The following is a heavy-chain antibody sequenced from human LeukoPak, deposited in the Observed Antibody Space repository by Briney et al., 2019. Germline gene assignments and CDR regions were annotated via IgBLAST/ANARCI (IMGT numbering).Heavy chain of an antibody. CDR1: GGSISSGGYY. Sequence: PSQTLSLTCTVSGGSISSGGYYWRWFRQHPGKGLEWIGYIYYSGSTYYNPSLKSRVTISVDTSKNQFSLKLSSVTAADTAVYYCARDWGTYYYYGMDVWGQGTTVTVSS. J-gene: IGHJ6*02. V-gene: IGHV4-31*03. CDR3: ARDWGTYYYYGMDV. D-gene: IGHD3-16*01. CDR2: IYYSGST.